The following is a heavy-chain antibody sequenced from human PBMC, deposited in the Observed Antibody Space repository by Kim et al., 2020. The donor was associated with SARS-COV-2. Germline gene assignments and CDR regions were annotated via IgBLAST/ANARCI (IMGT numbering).Heavy chain of an antibody. CDR3: ARDARYAFWNGYPVMDV. CDR1: VGIFNNYA. D-gene: IGHD3-3*01. V-gene: IGHV1-69*04. J-gene: IGHJ6*02. Sequence: SVKVSCKASVGIFNNYAINWVRQAPGQGPEWMGRVVPILCAANYAQNSQARVTIIADMSTSTAYMELSSLSSWDTAASYCARDARYAFWNGYPVMDVWG. CDR2: VVPILCAA.